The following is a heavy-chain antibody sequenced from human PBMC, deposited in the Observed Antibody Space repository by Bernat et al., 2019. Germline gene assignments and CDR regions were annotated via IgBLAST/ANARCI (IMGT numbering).Heavy chain of an antibody. D-gene: IGHD6-19*01. Sequence: QVQLVQSGAEVKKPGASVKVSCKVSGYTLTELSMHWVRQAPGKGLEWMGGFDPEDGETIYAQKFQGSVPMTENTSTDTAYMELSSLRSEDTAVYYCARKGRSRARSKLAQWLVPGVRSGDDAFDIWGQGTMVTVSS. CDR1: GYTLTELS. V-gene: IGHV1-24*01. CDR3: ARKGRSRARSKLAQWLVPGVRSGDDAFDI. CDR2: FDPEDGET. J-gene: IGHJ3*02.